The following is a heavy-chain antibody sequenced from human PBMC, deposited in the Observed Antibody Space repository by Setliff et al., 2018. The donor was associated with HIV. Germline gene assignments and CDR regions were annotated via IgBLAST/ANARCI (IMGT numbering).Heavy chain of an antibody. D-gene: IGHD2-15*01. CDR1: GYSFSEYY. CDR2: VIPETGKN. J-gene: IGHJ6*03. Sequence: ASVKVSCKASGYSFSEYYTHWVRQAPGQGLEWMGWVIPETGKNYYAQKFQGRVTMTSETSINTAYLEVNRLTSDDKAIYFCASDLAYCSGGSCYRPFLYYFYYMDVWGNGTTVTVSS. CDR3: ASDLAYCSGGSCYRPFLYYFYYMDV. V-gene: IGHV1-2*02.